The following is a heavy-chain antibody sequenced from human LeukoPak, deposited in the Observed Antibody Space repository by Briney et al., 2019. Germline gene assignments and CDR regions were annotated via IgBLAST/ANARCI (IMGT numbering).Heavy chain of an antibody. D-gene: IGHD4-17*01. CDR1: GGSINNYY. Sequence: SETLSLTCNVSGGSINNYYWSWIRQPPGKGLEWIGYIYYSGTTNFNPSLKSRVTISVDTSKNQFSLRLSSVTAADTAVYYCARDSTPYGHSGYWGQGTLVTVSP. V-gene: IGHV4-59*01. CDR2: IYYSGTT. J-gene: IGHJ4*02. CDR3: ARDSTPYGHSGY.